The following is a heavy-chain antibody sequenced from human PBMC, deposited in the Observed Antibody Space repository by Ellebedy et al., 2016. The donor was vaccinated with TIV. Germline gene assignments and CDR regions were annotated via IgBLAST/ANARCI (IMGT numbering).Heavy chain of an antibody. Sequence: GESLKISCAGSGFTFSDFWMSWVRQSPGKGLDWVANINAAGSEKHYADSVTGRFTISRDNAQNSPYLHMNSLRAEDTAVYYCTRGGWLSPDFWGQGTLVSVSS. D-gene: IGHD3-22*01. CDR3: TRGGWLSPDF. J-gene: IGHJ4*02. CDR1: GFTFSDFW. V-gene: IGHV3-7*03. CDR2: INAAGSEK.